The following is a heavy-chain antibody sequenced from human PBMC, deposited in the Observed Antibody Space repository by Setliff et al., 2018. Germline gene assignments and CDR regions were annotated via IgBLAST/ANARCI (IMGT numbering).Heavy chain of an antibody. J-gene: IGHJ4*02. CDR2: INSGGSKV. V-gene: IGHV3-48*03. Sequence: GGSLRLSCAASGFTFRSYEMNWVRQTPGKGLEWVSYINSGGSKVYYADSVKGRFTISRDNAKNSLYLQMNSLRAEDTAVYYCARVYSGYDPNHYFDYWGQGTLVTVSS. CDR3: ARVYSGYDPNHYFDY. CDR1: GFTFRSYE. D-gene: IGHD5-12*01.